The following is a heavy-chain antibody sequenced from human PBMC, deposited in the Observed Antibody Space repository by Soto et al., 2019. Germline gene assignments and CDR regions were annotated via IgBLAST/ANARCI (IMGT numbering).Heavy chain of an antibody. CDR1: GYTFTSYD. D-gene: IGHD1-1*01. CDR2: MNPDSGHT. J-gene: IGHJ4*02. V-gene: IGHV1-8*01. CDR3: ARGSNDIDY. Sequence: ASVKVSCKASGYTFTSYDINWVRQATGQGPEWMGWMNPDSGHTGYAQKFQGRVTMTRNAAISTAYMELSSLRSEDAAVYYCARGSNDIDYWGQGTLVTVSS.